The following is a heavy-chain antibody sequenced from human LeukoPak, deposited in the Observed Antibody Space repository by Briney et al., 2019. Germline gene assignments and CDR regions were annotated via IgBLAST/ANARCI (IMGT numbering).Heavy chain of an antibody. Sequence: GGSLRHSRSPRGLHYRNYWMAWGPPAPGKGLEYVVNIKEDGSEKYYADSVRGRFTISGDNAKHSLYLQMSSLRGDDTAVYYCVRDCGFHTFDFWGQGTLVTVSS. V-gene: IGHV3-7*05. D-gene: IGHD2-21*01. CDR3: VRDCGFHTFDF. CDR2: IKEDGSEK. J-gene: IGHJ4*02. CDR1: GLHYRNYW.